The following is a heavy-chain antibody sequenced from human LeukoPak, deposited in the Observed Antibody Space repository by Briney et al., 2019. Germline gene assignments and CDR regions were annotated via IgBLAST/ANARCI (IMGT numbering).Heavy chain of an antibody. Sequence: ASVKDSCKASGYTFTSYGINGVRQAPGQGLKWMGWISAYNGNTNYAQKLQGRVTITADKSTSTAYMELSSLRSEDTAVYYCARDPGDDSSGYYHYWGQGTLVTVSS. V-gene: IGHV1-18*04. CDR1: GYTFTSYG. D-gene: IGHD3-22*01. CDR2: ISAYNGNT. J-gene: IGHJ4*02. CDR3: ARDPGDDSSGYYHY.